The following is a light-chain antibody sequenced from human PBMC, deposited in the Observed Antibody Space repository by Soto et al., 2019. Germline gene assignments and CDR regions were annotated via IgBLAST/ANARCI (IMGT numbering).Light chain of an antibody. Sequence: EIVMTQSPATLSVSPGERATLSCRASQSVSSNLGWYQQKPGQAPRLLIYGASTRATGIPARFSGSGSGTEFTLTISSLQSEDCAVYDCQQYNNWPPVTFGPGTKVDIK. CDR2: GAS. CDR1: QSVSSN. V-gene: IGKV3-15*01. J-gene: IGKJ3*01. CDR3: QQYNNWPPVT.